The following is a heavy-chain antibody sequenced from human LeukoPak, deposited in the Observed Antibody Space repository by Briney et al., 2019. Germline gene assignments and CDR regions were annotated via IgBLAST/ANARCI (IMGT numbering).Heavy chain of an antibody. V-gene: IGHV4-30-2*01. J-gene: IGHJ6*02. CDR2: VYHSGCT. CDR1: GGSISGGGYS. D-gene: IGHD3-3*01. CDR3: ARAAAYYDFWSGYYSDYYYYGMDV. Sequence: SGTLSLTCAVSGGSISGGGYSWGWFRQPPGKGLEWLGYVYHSGCTYYNPSLKSRVTISVDRSKNQFSLKLSSVTAADTAVYYCARAAAYYDFWSGYYSDYYYYGMDVGGQGTTVTVSS.